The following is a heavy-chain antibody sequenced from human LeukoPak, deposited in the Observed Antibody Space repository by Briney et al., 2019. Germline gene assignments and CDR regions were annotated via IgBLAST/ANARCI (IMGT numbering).Heavy chain of an antibody. CDR1: GGSISGSRRY. CDR3: TRQLSWASDTGDS. J-gene: IGHJ5*01. V-gene: IGHV4-39*01. Sequence: SETLSLTCNVSGGSISGSRRYWGWVRQTPGGGLEWIASIRYTGSAYYNPSLQSRISISVDNSQNQFSLKLESVTAADTSVYYCTRQLSWASDTGDSWGQGTRVTVSS. CDR2: IRYTGSA. D-gene: IGHD6-13*01.